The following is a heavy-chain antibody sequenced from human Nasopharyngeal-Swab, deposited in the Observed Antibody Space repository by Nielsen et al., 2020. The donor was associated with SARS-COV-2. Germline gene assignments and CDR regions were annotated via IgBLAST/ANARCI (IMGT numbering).Heavy chain of an antibody. V-gene: IGHV1-69*13. D-gene: IGHD3-3*01. CDR2: IIPIFGTA. CDR3: ARDLWRRAARDYYYYGMDV. CDR1: GGTFSSYA. Sequence: SVKVSCKASGGTFSSYAISWGRQARGQGLEWMGGIIPIFGTANYAQKFQGRVTITADESTSTAYMELSSLRSEDTAVYYCARDLWRRAARDYYYYGMDVWGQGTTVTVSS. J-gene: IGHJ6*02.